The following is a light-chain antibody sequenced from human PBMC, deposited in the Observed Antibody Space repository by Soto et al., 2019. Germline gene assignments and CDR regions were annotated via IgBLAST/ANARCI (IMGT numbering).Light chain of an antibody. J-gene: IGKJ1*01. CDR2: AAS. CDR1: QSVSSYY. CDR3: QQCGSSPWT. V-gene: IGKV3-20*01. Sequence: EIVVTQSPGTLSLSPGERATLSCRASQSVSSYYLAWYQQKPGQAPRLLIYAASSRATGIPDRFSGGGSGTDFTLTISRLEPEDFAVYYCQQCGSSPWTFGQGTKVDI.